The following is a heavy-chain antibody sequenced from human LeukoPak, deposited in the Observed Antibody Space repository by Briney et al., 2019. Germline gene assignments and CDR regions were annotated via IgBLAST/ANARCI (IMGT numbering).Heavy chain of an antibody. CDR1: GGTFSSYA. CDR2: IIPILGIA. Sequence: EASVKVSCKASGGTFSSYAISWVRQAPGQGLEWMGRIIPILGIANYAQKFQGRVTITADKSTSTAYMELSSLRSKDTAVYYCARVSGGYEFDYWGQGTLVTVSS. J-gene: IGHJ4*02. CDR3: ARVSGGYEFDY. D-gene: IGHD5-12*01. V-gene: IGHV1-69*04.